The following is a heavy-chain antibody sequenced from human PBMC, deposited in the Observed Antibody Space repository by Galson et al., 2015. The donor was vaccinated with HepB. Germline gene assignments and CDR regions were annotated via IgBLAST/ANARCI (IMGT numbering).Heavy chain of an antibody. CDR3: ANSGGDYYYYGMDV. D-gene: IGHD3-10*01. V-gene: IGHV3-30*18. CDR1: GFTFSSYG. J-gene: IGHJ6*02. CDR2: ISYDGSNK. Sequence: SLRLSCAASGFTFSSYGMHWVRQAPGKGLEWVAVISYDGSNKYYADSVKGRFTISRDNSKNTLYLQMNSLRAEDTAVYYCANSGGDYYYYGMDVWGQGTTVTVSS.